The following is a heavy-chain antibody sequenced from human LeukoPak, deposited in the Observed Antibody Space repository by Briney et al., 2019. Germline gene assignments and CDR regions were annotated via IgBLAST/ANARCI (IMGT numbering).Heavy chain of an antibody. Sequence: PGGSLRLSCAASGFTFSSYAMSWVRQAPGKGLEWVSAISGSGGSTYYADSVKGRFAISRDNSKNTLYLQMNSLRAEDTAVYYCAEELVGATTALNWFDPWGQGTLVTVSS. CDR1: GFTFSSYA. J-gene: IGHJ5*02. CDR2: ISGSGGST. CDR3: AEELVGATTALNWFDP. D-gene: IGHD1-26*01. V-gene: IGHV3-23*01.